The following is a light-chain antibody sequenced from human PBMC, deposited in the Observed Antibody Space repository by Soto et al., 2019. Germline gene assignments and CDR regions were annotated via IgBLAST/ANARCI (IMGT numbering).Light chain of an antibody. Sequence: EIVLTQSPDTLSLSPVERATLSCRASQSVSSSYLAWYQQRPGQAPRLLIYGASSRATGIPDRFSGSGSGTDFSLTISRLEPEDFAVYYCQQYGVSPRTCGQGTKGDI. CDR2: GAS. CDR3: QQYGVSPRT. J-gene: IGKJ1*01. CDR1: QSVSSSY. V-gene: IGKV3-20*01.